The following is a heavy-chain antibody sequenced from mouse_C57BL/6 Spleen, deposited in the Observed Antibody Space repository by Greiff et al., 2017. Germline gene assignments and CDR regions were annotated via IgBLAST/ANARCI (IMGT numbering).Heavy chain of an antibody. V-gene: IGHV1-61*01. J-gene: IGHJ4*01. CDR1: GYTFTSYW. CDR2: IYPSDSET. CDR3: AIDYGSSFYAMDY. Sequence: QVQLQQPGAELVRPGSSVKLSCKASGYTFTSYWMDWVKQRPGQGLEWIGNIYPSDSETHYNQKFKDKATLTVDKSSSTAYMQLSSLTSEDSAVYDCAIDYGSSFYAMDYWGQGTSVTVSS. D-gene: IGHD1-1*01.